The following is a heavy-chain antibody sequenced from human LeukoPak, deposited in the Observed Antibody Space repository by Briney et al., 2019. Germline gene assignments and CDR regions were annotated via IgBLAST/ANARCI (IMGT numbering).Heavy chain of an antibody. CDR3: AREALRYFDWLISYYYAMDV. D-gene: IGHD3-9*01. CDR2: ISGYNGNT. Sequence: ASVKVSCKASGYTFTSYGISWVRQAPGQGLEWVGWISGYNGNTNYAQKLQGRGTMTTDTPTRTAYMELRSLRSDDTAVYYCAREALRYFDWLISYYYAMDVWGQGTTVTVSS. V-gene: IGHV1-18*01. J-gene: IGHJ6*02. CDR1: GYTFTSYG.